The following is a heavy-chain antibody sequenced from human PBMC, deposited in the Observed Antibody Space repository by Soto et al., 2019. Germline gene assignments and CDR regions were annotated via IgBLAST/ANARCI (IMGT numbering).Heavy chain of an antibody. Sequence: PGGSLRLSCAASGFTFSSYDMHWVRQAPGKGLEWISYISSSGFTEYYADSVKGRFTISRDNAKNSLYLHLSSLRAEDTAVYYCARVILYGSGYYHPYFDYWGQGALVTVSS. CDR2: ISSSGFTE. V-gene: IGHV3-48*03. J-gene: IGHJ4*02. D-gene: IGHD3-22*01. CDR1: GFTFSSYD. CDR3: ARVILYGSGYYHPYFDY.